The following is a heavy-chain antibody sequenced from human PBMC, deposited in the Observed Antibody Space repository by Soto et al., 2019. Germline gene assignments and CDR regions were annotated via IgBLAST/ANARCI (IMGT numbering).Heavy chain of an antibody. V-gene: IGHV3-33*01. CDR3: GRDRGDCTTTICPLAY. CDR1: GFTFSGYG. CDR2: IWYDGSKK. J-gene: IGHJ4*02. D-gene: IGHD2-8*01. Sequence: QVQLVESGGGVVQPGRSLRLSCAASGFTFSGYGMHWVRQDPGKGLGWGTLIWYDGSKKFYADSVQGRFTISRDNSKNTLYLQMSSLRAEDTAVYYCGRDRGDCTTTICPLAYWGQGTLVTVSS.